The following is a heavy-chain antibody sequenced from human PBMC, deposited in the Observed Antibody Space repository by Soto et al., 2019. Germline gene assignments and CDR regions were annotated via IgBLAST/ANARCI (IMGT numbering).Heavy chain of an antibody. J-gene: IGHJ4*02. Sequence: PSETLSLTCTVSGVSISNSSYYWGWIRRPPGKGLEWIGTIYYSGITYYNPSLKSRVPISVDTSKNQFSLKLTSVTAADTAVYYCARHGSNWGQGTLVTVSS. CDR3: ARHGSN. CDR2: IYYSGIT. V-gene: IGHV4-39*01. CDR1: GVSISNSSYY.